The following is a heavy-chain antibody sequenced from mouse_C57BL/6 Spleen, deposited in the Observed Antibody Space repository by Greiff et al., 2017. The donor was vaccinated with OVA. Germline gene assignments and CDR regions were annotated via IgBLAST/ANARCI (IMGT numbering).Heavy chain of an antibody. CDR3: TRELYYGSSWGYFDG. CDR1: GFTFSSYA. J-gene: IGHJ1*03. D-gene: IGHD1-1*01. CDR2: ISSGGDYI. V-gene: IGHV5-9-1*02. Sequence: EVKLMESGEGLVKPGGSLKLSCAASGFTFSSYAMSWVRQTPEKRLEWVAYISSGGDYIYYADTVKGRFTISRDNARNTLYLQMSSLKSEDTAMYYWTRELYYGSSWGYFDGWGTGTTVTVSS.